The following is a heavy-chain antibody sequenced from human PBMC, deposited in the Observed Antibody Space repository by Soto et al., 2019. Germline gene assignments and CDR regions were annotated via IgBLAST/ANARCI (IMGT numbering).Heavy chain of an antibody. Sequence: SETLSLTCTVSGGSIISGGYYWSLIRQHPGKGLEWIGYIYYSGSTYYNPSLKSRVTISVDTSKNQFSLKLSSVTAADTAVYYCARGGYSYGKTKRSPRNCYFDYWGQGTLVTVSS. CDR2: IYYSGST. CDR3: ARGGYSYGKTKRSPRNCYFDY. V-gene: IGHV4-31*03. J-gene: IGHJ4*02. D-gene: IGHD5-18*01. CDR1: GGSIISGGYY.